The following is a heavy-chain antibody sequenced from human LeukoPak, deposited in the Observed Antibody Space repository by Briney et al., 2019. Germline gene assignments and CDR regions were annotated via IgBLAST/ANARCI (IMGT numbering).Heavy chain of an antibody. CDR1: GFTFSSYV. CDR2: ISSSGSTI. CDR3: ARGSPQDYFDY. J-gene: IGHJ4*02. V-gene: IGHV3-48*03. Sequence: GGSLRLSCAASGFTFSSYVMNWVRQAPGKGLEWVSYISSSGSTIYYADSVKGRFTISRDNAKNSLYLQMNSLRAEDTAVYYCARGSPQDYFDYWGQGTLVTVSS.